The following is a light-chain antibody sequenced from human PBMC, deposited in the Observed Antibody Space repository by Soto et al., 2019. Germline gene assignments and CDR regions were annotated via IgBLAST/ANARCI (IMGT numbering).Light chain of an antibody. CDR1: TGPVTTSHY. Sequence: QAVVTQEPSLTVSPGGTVTLTCASGTGPVTTSHYPNWFQQKPGQPPRSLIYSTTNTHSWTPARFSGSLLGGKAALTLSGVLPEDEADYYCVLYYGGAHVVFGGGTKVTVL. J-gene: IGLJ2*01. CDR3: VLYYGGAHVV. CDR2: STT. V-gene: IGLV7-43*01.